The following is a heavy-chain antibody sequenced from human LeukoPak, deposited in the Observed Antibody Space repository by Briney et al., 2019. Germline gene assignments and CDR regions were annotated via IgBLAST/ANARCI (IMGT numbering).Heavy chain of an antibody. CDR2: IKQDRSEK. V-gene: IGHV3-7*01. J-gene: IGHJ4*02. CDR1: GFTFSSYE. CDR3: ARDNWIEAHYFDY. Sequence: PGGSLRLSCAASGFTFSSYEMNWVRQAPGKGLEWVANIKQDRSEKYYVDSVKGRFTISRDNAKNSLYLQMNSLRAEDTAVYYCARDNWIEAHYFDYWGQGTLVTVSS. D-gene: IGHD1-20*01.